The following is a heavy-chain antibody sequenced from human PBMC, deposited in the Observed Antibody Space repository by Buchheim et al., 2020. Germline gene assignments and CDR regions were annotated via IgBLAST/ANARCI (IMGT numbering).Heavy chain of an antibody. V-gene: IGHV4-31*03. CDR1: GGPISRGGYY. D-gene: IGHD5-18*01. CDR3: GRGTDTATVPLEGMDV. Sequence: QVQLQESGPGLVKPSQTLSLTCPVFGGPISRGGYYWSWIRQHPGKGLEWIGYIYYSGSTYYNPSLTSRVPISVDTSKHQFSLKLSAVTAADKAVYYCGRGTDTATVPLEGMDVWGQGTT. CDR2: IYYSGST. J-gene: IGHJ6*02.